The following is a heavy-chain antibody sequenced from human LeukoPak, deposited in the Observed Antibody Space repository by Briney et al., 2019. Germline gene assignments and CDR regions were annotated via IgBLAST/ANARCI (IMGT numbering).Heavy chain of an antibody. D-gene: IGHD3-22*01. J-gene: IGHJ4*02. CDR1: GYTFTGYY. Sequence: ASVKVSCKASGYTFTGYYMHWVRQAPGQGLEWMGWINPNSGGTNYAQKFQGRVTMTRDMSTSTVYMELSSLRSEDTAVYYCARGHQYYYDSSGYYFGYWGQGTLVTVSS. CDR3: ARGHQYYYDSSGYYFGY. CDR2: INPNSGGT. V-gene: IGHV1-2*02.